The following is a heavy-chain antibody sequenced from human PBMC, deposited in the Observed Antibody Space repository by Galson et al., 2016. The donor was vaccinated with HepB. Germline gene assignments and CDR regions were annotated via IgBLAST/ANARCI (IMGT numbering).Heavy chain of an antibody. CDR1: GGTLSTYA. CDR2: IIPSPCIV. CDR3: SRDPDNGDYIRYYYYMDV. J-gene: IGHJ6*03. D-gene: IGHD4-17*01. V-gene: IGHV1-69*04. Sequence: SVKVSCKASGGTLSTYAIHWVRQAPGQGLEWMGRIIPSPCIVNYEPKFQGRVAITADTSTNTANMQLSSLRPEDTAVYYCSRDPDNGDYIRYYYYMDVWGKGTTVTVSS.